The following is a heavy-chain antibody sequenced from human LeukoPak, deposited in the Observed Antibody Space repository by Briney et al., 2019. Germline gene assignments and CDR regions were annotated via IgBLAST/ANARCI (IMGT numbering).Heavy chain of an antibody. V-gene: IGHV3-23*01. J-gene: IGHJ4*02. CDR1: GFTFSSYA. D-gene: IGHD1-7*01. Sequence: PGGSLRLSCTASGFTFSSYAMSWVRQAPGKGLEWVSALSGSGSSTYYADSVKGRFTISRDNSKNTLFLQMNSLRVEDTAVYYCAKIGDWNYDYWGRGTLVTVSS. CDR3: AKIGDWNYDY. CDR2: LSGSGSST.